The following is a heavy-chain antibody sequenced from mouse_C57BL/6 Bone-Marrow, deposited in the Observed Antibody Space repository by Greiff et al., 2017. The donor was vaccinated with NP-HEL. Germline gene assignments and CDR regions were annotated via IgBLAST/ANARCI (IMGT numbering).Heavy chain of an antibody. CDR1: GYSITSGYY. V-gene: IGHV3-6*01. CDR3: ARGYDGYYGGFAY. D-gene: IGHD2-3*01. J-gene: IGHJ3*01. CDR2: ISYDGSN. Sequence: EVKLVESGPGLVKPSQSLSLTCSVTGYSITSGYYWNWIRQFPGNKLEWMGYISYDGSNNYNPSLKNRISITRDTSKNQFFLKLNSVTTEDTATYYCARGYDGYYGGFAYWGQGTLVTVSA.